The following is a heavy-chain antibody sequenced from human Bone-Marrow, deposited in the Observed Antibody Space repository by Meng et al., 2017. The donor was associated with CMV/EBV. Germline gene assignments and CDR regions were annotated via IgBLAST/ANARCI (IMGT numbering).Heavy chain of an antibody. J-gene: IGHJ5*02. CDR1: GFTFSDYY. V-gene: IGHV3-11*04. Sequence: GESLKISCAASGFTFSDYYMSWIRQAPGRGLEWISYINWSSTAKYYAESVRGRFTVSRDDAKNSLYLQMNSLRAEDTAVYYCTRDSDGNFDLWGQGTPVTVSS. CDR2: INWSSTAK. D-gene: IGHD4-23*01. CDR3: TRDSDGNFDL.